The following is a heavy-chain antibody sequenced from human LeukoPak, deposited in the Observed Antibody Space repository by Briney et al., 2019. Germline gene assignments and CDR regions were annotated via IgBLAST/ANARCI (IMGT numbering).Heavy chain of an antibody. D-gene: IGHD1-26*01. J-gene: IGHJ4*02. CDR3: ARVPTAPRGIVGARPFDY. CDR2: INPNSGGT. CDR1: GYTFTSYG. Sequence: GASVKVSCKASGYTFTSYGISWVRQAPGQGLEWMGRINPNSGGTNYAQKFQGRVTMTRDTSISTAYMELSRLRSDDTAVYYCARVPTAPRGIVGARPFDYWGQGTLVTVSS. V-gene: IGHV1-2*06.